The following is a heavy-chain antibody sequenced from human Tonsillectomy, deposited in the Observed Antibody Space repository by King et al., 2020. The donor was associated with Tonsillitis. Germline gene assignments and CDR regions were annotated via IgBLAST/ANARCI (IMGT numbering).Heavy chain of an antibody. D-gene: IGHD3-9*01. Sequence: QLQESGPGLVKPSQTLSLTCTVSGGSISSGDYYWSWIRQPPGKGLEWIGHIFYSGSTYYNPSLKSRVTISVDTAKNQFSLRLSSVTAADTAVYYCARAEMYYDILTGQVGPASFDYWGQGALVTVSS. CDR1: GGSISSGDYY. V-gene: IGHV4-30-4*01. CDR2: IFYSGST. J-gene: IGHJ4*02. CDR3: ARAEMYYDILTGQVGPASFDY.